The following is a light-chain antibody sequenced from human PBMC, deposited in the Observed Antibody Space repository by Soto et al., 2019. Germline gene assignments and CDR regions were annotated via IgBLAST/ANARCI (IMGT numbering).Light chain of an antibody. CDR1: QSVNNNY. CDR3: QQYATSPRT. CDR2: GAS. V-gene: IGKV3-20*01. J-gene: IGKJ1*01. Sequence: ENVLTQSPGTLSLSPGEEATLSCRANQSVNNNYLAWYQQIPGQPPRLLIYGASSGATGIPDRFSGRGSGTDFTLTISRLEPEDFSVYYCQQYATSPRTFGQGTKVDIK.